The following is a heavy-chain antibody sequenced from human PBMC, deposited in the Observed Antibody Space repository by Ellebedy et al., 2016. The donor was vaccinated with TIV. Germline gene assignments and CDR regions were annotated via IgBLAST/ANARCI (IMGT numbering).Heavy chain of an antibody. CDR1: GGSFSGYY. CDR3: ASGRTITMVRGGWFDP. V-gene: IGHV4-34*01. CDR2: INHSGST. Sequence: MPSETLSLTCAVYGGSFSGYYWTWIRQPPGKGLEWIGEINHSGSTNFNPSLKRRLTISIDTSTNQFSLKLNSVTAADTAVYFCASGRTITMVRGGWFDPWGQGTLVTVSS. D-gene: IGHD3-10*01. J-gene: IGHJ5*02.